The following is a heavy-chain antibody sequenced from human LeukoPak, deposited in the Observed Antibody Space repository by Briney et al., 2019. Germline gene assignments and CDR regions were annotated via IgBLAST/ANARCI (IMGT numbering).Heavy chain of an antibody. CDR1: GFTFSSYS. V-gene: IGHV3-21*01. Sequence: PGGSLRLSCAASGFTFSSYSMNWVRQAPGKGLEWVSSISSSSSYIYYADSVKGRFTISRDNAKNSLYLQMNSLRAEDTAVYYCARGRYSYGSYYFDYWGQGTLVTVSS. D-gene: IGHD5-18*01. J-gene: IGHJ4*02. CDR3: ARGRYSYGSYYFDY. CDR2: ISSSSSYI.